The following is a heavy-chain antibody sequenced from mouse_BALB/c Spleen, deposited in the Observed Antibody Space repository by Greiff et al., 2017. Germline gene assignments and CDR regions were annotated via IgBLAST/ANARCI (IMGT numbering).Heavy chain of an antibody. Sequence: EVKLVESGGGLVQPGGSLKLSCAASGFDFSRYWMSWVRQAPGKGLEWIGEINPDSSTINYTPSLKDKFIISRDNAKNTLYLQMSKVRSEDTALYYCARPITTVVPYAMDYWGQGTSVTVSS. J-gene: IGHJ4*01. V-gene: IGHV4-1*02. CDR1: GFDFSRYW. CDR2: INPDSSTI. CDR3: ARPITTVVPYAMDY. D-gene: IGHD1-1*01.